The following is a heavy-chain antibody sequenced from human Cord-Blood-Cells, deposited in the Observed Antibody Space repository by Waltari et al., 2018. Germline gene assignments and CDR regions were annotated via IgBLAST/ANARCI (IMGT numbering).Heavy chain of an antibody. D-gene: IGHD3-10*01. CDR1: GGSLSSRLYY. V-gene: IGHV4-39*01. J-gene: IGHJ4*02. Sequence: QLQLQESGPGLVKPSETLSLTCTVSGGSLSSRLYYWGWNRQPPGTGLGCVGGTYYSGSTYQGPSLKSRVTMSVDTSKNQFSLNLSSVTAADTAVYYWARSGPRSYFGCWGQGTLVTVAS. CDR2: TYYSGST. CDR3: ARSGPRSYFGC.